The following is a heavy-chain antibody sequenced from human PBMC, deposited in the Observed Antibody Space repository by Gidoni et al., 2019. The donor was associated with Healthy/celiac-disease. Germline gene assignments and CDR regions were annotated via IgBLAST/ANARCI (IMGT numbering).Heavy chain of an antibody. J-gene: IGHJ5*02. CDR3: AKLGAVAGPNWFDP. D-gene: IGHD6-19*01. CDR2: ISGSGGST. Sequence: VPLLGSGGGLVQPGGSLRLSCSASWFTFSSYAMSWVRQAPGKGVEWVSAISGSGGSTYYADSVKGRFTISRDNSKNTLYLQMNSLRAEDTAVYYCAKLGAVAGPNWFDPWGQGTLVTVSS. V-gene: IGHV3-23*01. CDR1: WFTFSSYA.